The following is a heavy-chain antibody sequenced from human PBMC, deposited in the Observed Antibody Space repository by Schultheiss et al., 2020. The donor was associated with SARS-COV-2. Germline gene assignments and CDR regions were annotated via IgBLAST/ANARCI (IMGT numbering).Heavy chain of an antibody. Sequence: GGSLRLSCTASGFTFGDYAMSWVRQAPGKGLEWVSAISGSGGSTYYADSVKGRFTISRDKSKNTLYLQMNSLRAEDTAVYYCAKGGTYQLLNYYFDYWGQGTLVTVSS. D-gene: IGHD2-2*01. V-gene: IGHV3-23*01. CDR1: GFTFGDYA. J-gene: IGHJ4*02. CDR2: ISGSGGST. CDR3: AKGGTYQLLNYYFDY.